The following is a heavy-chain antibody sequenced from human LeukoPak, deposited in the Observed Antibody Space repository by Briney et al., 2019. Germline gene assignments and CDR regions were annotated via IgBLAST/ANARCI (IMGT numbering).Heavy chain of an antibody. V-gene: IGHV4-39*07. D-gene: IGHD2-21*01. CDR3: ARSLAYCGGDCYPYDY. CDR2: IYTSGST. Sequence: PSETLSLTCTVSGGSISSSSYYWGWIRQPPGKGLEWIGRIYTSGSTNYNPSLKSRVTISVDTSKNQFSLKLSSVTAADTAVYYCARSLAYCGGDCYPYDYWGQGTLVTVSS. CDR1: GGSISSSSYY. J-gene: IGHJ4*02.